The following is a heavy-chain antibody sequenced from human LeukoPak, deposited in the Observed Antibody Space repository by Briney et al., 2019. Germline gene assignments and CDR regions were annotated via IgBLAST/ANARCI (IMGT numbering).Heavy chain of an antibody. CDR2: IYSDGST. J-gene: IGHJ4*02. D-gene: IGHD6-13*01. CDR1: GFTISTNY. V-gene: IGHV3-53*01. Sequence: GGSLRLSCAASGFTISTNYMTWVRQAPGKGLEWVSVIYSDGSTYYADSVKGRFTISRDNSKNTLFLQMNSLRAEDTAVYYCARGGYSSSWYHFDYWGQGTLVTVSS. CDR3: ARGGYSSSWYHFDY.